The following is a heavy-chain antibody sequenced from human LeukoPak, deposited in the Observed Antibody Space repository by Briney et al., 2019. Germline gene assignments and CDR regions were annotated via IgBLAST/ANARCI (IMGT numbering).Heavy chain of an antibody. D-gene: IGHD3-22*01. CDR3: ARVGVVYYYDSSGYRQLDY. CDR2: ISAYNGNT. CDR1: GYTFTSYG. V-gene: IGHV1-18*01. J-gene: IGHJ4*02. Sequence: GASVKVSCKASGYTFTSYGISWVRQAPGQGLEWMGWISAYNGNTNYAQKLQGRVTMTTDTSTSTAYMELRSLRSDDTAVYYCARVGVVYYYDSSGYRQLDYWGQGTLVTVSS.